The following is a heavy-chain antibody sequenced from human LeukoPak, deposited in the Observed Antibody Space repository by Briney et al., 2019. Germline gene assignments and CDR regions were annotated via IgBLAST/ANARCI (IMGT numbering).Heavy chain of an antibody. D-gene: IGHD2-15*01. CDR3: ASPQYCSGGSCYYAFDI. CDR1: GYIFTSYW. J-gene: IGHJ3*02. V-gene: IGHV5-51*01. CDR2: IYPGDSDT. Sequence: GASLQISCQGSGYIFTSYWIGWVRQLPGKGLEWMGIIYPGDSDTRYSPSFQGQVTISADKSISTAYLQWSSLKASDTAMYYCASPQYCSGGSCYYAFDIWGQGTMVTVSS.